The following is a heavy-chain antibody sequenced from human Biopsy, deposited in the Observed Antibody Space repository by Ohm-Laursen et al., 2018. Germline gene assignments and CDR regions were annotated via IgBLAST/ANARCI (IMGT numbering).Heavy chain of an antibody. CDR1: GFSLTNGGLS. D-gene: IGHD1-26*01. CDR2: IYGDDNK. CDR3: AHRQKWTFDF. Sequence: TQTLTLTCSFSGFSLTNGGLSVGWIRQSPGRALEWLGLIYGDDNKRYSPSLKSRLLITKDTSKNQVVLTLANVDPADTGTYYCAHRQKWTFDFWGQGTLVTVSS. J-gene: IGHJ4*02. V-gene: IGHV2-5*02.